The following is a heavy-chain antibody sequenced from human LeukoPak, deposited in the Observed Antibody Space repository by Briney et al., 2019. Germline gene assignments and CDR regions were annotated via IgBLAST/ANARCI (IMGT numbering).Heavy chain of an antibody. CDR3: AGDATYGDYDY. V-gene: IGHV3-7*04. Sequence: GGSLRLSCAASGFTFSTYWMSWVRQAPGKGLEWVAIMEGDGGETYYADSAKGRFTISRDNAKNSLYLQMSSLRVEDTAVYYCAGDATYGDYDYWGQGTLVTVSS. J-gene: IGHJ4*02. CDR1: GFTFSTYW. D-gene: IGHD4-17*01. CDR2: MEGDGGET.